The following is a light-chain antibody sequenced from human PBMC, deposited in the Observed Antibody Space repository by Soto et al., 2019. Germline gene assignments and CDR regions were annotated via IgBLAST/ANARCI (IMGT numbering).Light chain of an antibody. Sequence: EIVLTQSPGTLSLSPGERATLSCRASQSVSSSYLAWYQQKPGQAPRLLIYGASSRATGISGRFSGSGSGTEFSLTISSLQSEDFAVYYCQQYNSWPGTFGQGTKVDIK. CDR1: QSVSSSY. CDR3: QQYNSWPGT. CDR2: GAS. V-gene: IGKV3-15*01. J-gene: IGKJ1*01.